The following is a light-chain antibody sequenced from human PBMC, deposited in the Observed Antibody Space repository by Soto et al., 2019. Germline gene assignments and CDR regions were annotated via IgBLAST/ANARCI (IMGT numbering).Light chain of an antibody. Sequence: QSVLTQSSSASASLGSSVKLTCTLSSGHSSYIIAWHQQQPGKAPRYLMKLEGSGSYNEGSGVPDRFSGSSSGADRYLTISNLQSEDEADYYCVTWDSNTHGVFGTGTKLTVL. V-gene: IGLV4-60*03. CDR2: LEGSGSY. J-gene: IGLJ1*01. CDR1: SGHSSYI. CDR3: VTWDSNTHGV.